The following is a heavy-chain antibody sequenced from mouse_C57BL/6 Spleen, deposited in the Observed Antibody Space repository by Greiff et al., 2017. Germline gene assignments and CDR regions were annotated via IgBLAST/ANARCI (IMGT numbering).Heavy chain of an antibody. CDR1: GYAFSSYW. CDR2: IYPGDGDT. CDR3: ARPPYYDGSSYDWYFDV. J-gene: IGHJ1*03. D-gene: IGHD1-1*01. V-gene: IGHV1-80*01. Sequence: VQLQQSGAELVKPGASVKISCKASGYAFSSYWMNWVKQRPGKGLEWIGQIYPGDGDTNYNGKFKGKATLTADKSSSTAYMQLSSLTSEDSAVYFCARPPYYDGSSYDWYFDVWGTGTTVTVSS.